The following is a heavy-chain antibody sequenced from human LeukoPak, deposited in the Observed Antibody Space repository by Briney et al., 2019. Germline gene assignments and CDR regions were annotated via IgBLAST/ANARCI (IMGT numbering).Heavy chain of an antibody. CDR1: GGSISSSSYY. D-gene: IGHD3-22*01. V-gene: IGHV4-39*01. CDR3: ARLYYDSSGYYQIGYFDY. CDR2: IYYSGST. Sequence: PSETLSLTCTVSGGSISSSSYYWGWIRQPPGKGLEWIGSIYYSGSTYYNPSLKSRVTISVDTSKNQFSLNLSSVTAADTAVYYCARLYYDSSGYYQIGYFDYWGQGTLVTVSS. J-gene: IGHJ4*02.